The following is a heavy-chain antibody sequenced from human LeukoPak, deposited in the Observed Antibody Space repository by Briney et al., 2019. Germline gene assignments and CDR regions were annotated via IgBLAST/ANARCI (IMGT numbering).Heavy chain of an antibody. CDR2: INHSGST. V-gene: IGHV4-34*01. Sequence: SETLSLTCAVYGGSFSGYYWSWIRQPPGKGLEWIGEINHSGSTNYNPSLKSRVTISVDTSKNQFSLKLSSVTAADTAVYYCARRSLYYDILTGYSDYWGQGTLVTVS. D-gene: IGHD3-9*01. CDR1: GGSFSGYY. CDR3: ARRSLYYDILTGYSDY. J-gene: IGHJ4*02.